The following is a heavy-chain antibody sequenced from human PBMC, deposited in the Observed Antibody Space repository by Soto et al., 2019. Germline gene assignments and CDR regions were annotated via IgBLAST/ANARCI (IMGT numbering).Heavy chain of an antibody. V-gene: IGHV4-59*01. CDR1: GGSISSYY. CDR2: IYYSGGT. CDR3: ARAGITMFGGVMGYMDF. Sequence: PSETLSLTCTVSGGSISSYYWSWVRQPPGKGLEWIGYIYYSGGTNYNPSLKSRVTISVDTSKNQFSLKLSSVTAADTAVYYCARAGITMFGGVMGYMDFWGKGTTVTVSS. J-gene: IGHJ6*03. D-gene: IGHD3-10*01.